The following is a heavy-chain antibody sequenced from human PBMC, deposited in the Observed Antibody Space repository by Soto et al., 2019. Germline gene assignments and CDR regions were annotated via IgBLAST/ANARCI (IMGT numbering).Heavy chain of an antibody. CDR3: ARGGFDELVSFDY. Sequence: SETLSLTCTVSGGSISSGGYYWIWIRQHPGKGLEWIGYIYYSGSTYYNPSLKSRVTISVDTSKNQFSLKLSSVTAADTAVYYCARGGFDELVSFDYWGQGTLVTVSS. D-gene: IGHD1-26*01. CDR1: GGSISSGGYY. V-gene: IGHV4-31*03. J-gene: IGHJ4*02. CDR2: IYYSGST.